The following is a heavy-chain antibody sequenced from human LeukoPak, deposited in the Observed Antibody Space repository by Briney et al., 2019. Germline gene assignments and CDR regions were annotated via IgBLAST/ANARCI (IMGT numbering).Heavy chain of an antibody. CDR1: GGSISSGRYF. D-gene: IGHD5-24*01. CDR3: ARHRSGWLQSSFDY. V-gene: IGHV4-61*02. J-gene: IGHJ4*02. Sequence: SETLSLTCIVSGGSISSGRYFWSWIRQPAGKGLEWIGRIYTSGSTNYNPSLKSRVTISVDTSKNQFSLKLSSVTAADTAVYYCARHRSGWLQSSFDYWGQGTLVTVSS. CDR2: IYTSGST.